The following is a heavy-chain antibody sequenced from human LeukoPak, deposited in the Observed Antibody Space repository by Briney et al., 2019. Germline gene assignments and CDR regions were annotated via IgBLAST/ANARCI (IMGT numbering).Heavy chain of an antibody. CDR3: AKGDDSSGYYYVTGVDY. CDR1: GFTFSSYA. CDR2: ISDSGGST. J-gene: IGHJ4*02. D-gene: IGHD3-22*01. V-gene: IGHV3-23*01. Sequence: GGSLRLSCAASGFTFSSYAMSWVRQAPGKGLEWVSAISDSGGSTYYADSVKGRFTISRDNSKNTLYLQMNSLRAEDTAVYYCAKGDDSSGYYYVTGVDYWGQGTLVTVSS.